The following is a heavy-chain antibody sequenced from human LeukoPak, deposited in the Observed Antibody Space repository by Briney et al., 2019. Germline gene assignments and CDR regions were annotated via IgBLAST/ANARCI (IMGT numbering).Heavy chain of an antibody. CDR1: GYTFTSYG. J-gene: IGHJ5*02. D-gene: IGHD4-17*01. Sequence: ASVKVSCKASGYTFTSYGISWVRQAPGQGLEWMGWISAYNGNTNYAQKLQGRVTMTTDTSTSTAYMELRSLRSDDTAVYYCARDSGYGTVTTLHTWGQGTLVTVSS. CDR2: ISAYNGNT. V-gene: IGHV1-18*01. CDR3: ARDSGYGTVTTLHT.